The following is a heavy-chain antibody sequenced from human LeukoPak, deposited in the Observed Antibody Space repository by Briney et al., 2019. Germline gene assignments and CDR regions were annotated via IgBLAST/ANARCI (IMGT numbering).Heavy chain of an antibody. Sequence: GGSLRLSCAASGXTFSNAWMSWVRQAPGKRLEWVGRIKSKTDGGTTDYAAPVKGRFTISRDNSKNTLYLQMNSLRAEDTAVYYCAKGARYYDSSGEIDYWGQGTLVTVSS. D-gene: IGHD3-22*01. V-gene: IGHV3-15*01. CDR1: GXTFSNAW. J-gene: IGHJ4*02. CDR3: AKGARYYDSSGEIDY. CDR2: IKSKTDGGTT.